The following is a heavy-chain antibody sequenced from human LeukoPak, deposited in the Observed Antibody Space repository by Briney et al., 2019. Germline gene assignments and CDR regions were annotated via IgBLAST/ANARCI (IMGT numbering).Heavy chain of an antibody. J-gene: IGHJ5*02. CDR2: IIPILGIA. CDR3: AGYCSSTSCYDWFDP. Sequence: SVKVSCKASGGTFSSYAISWVRQAPGQGLEWMGRIIPILGIANYAQKFQGRVTITADKSTSTAYMELSSLRSEDTAVYHCAGYCSSTSCYDWFDPWGQGTLVSVSS. D-gene: IGHD2-2*01. CDR1: GGTFSSYA. V-gene: IGHV1-69*04.